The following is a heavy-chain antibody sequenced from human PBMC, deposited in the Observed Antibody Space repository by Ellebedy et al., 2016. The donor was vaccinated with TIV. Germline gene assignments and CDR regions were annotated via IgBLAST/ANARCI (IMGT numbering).Heavy chain of an antibody. CDR2: IKQDGSEK. J-gene: IGHJ4*02. V-gene: IGHV3-7*03. D-gene: IGHD4-23*01. CDR3: ARDNPHDYGGNSYY. Sequence: PGGSLRLSCAASGFTFSSYWMSWVRQTPGEVLEWVANIKQDGSEKYYVDSVKGRFTISRDNAKNSLYLQMNSLRAEDTAVYYCARDNPHDYGGNSYYWGQGTLVTVSS. CDR1: GFTFSSYW.